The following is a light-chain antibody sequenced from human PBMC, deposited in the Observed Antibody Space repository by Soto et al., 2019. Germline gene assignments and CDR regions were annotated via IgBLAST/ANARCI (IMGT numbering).Light chain of an antibody. Sequence: EVVLTQSPATLSLSPGERATLSCRASQSVGNYFAWYQQKPSQAPRLLIYDASNRATGIPARFSGSAYGTDFALTISSLEPEDFAVYYCQHRRTFGPGTKVDIK. CDR3: QHRRT. J-gene: IGKJ3*01. V-gene: IGKV3-11*01. CDR1: QSVGNY. CDR2: DAS.